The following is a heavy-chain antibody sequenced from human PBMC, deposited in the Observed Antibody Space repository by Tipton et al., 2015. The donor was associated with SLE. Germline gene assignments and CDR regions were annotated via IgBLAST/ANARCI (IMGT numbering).Heavy chain of an antibody. CDR3: ARDFTSIDDY. Sequence: SLRLSCAASGFSFGDFAMHWVRQAPGKGLEWVSGISWNSGSIDYADSVKGRFTISRDNAKNSLFLQMNSLSAEDTALYYCARDFTSIDDYWGQGTLVTVSS. J-gene: IGHJ4*02. CDR2: ISWNSGSI. CDR1: GFSFGDFA. V-gene: IGHV3-9*01. D-gene: IGHD3-3*01.